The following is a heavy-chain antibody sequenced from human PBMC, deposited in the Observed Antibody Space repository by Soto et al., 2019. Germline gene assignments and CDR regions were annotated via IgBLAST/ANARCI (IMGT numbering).Heavy chain of an antibody. CDR2: IYYSGST. J-gene: IGHJ6*03. CDR3: ARLSPAAYYYYYMDV. Sequence: QLQLQESGPGLVKPSETLSLTCTVSGGSISSSSYYWGWIRQPPGKGLEWIGSIYYSGSTYYNPSLKSRVTISVDTSKNQFSLKLSSVTAADTAVYYCARLSPAAYYYYYMDVWGKGTTVTVSS. D-gene: IGHD2-15*01. CDR1: GGSISSSSYY. V-gene: IGHV4-39*01.